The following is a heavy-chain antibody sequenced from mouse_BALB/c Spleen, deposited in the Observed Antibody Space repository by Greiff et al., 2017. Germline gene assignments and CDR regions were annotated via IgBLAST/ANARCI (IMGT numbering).Heavy chain of an antibody. Sequence: VQLQESGAELAKPGASVKMSCKASGYTFTSYWMHWVKQRPGQGLEWIGYINPSTGYTEYNQKFKDKATLTADKSSSTAYMQLSSLTSEDSAVYYCARRYYGSSLDYWGQGTTLTVSS. J-gene: IGHJ2*01. CDR3: ARRYYGSSLDY. D-gene: IGHD1-1*01. V-gene: IGHV1-7*01. CDR2: INPSTGYT. CDR1: GYTFTSYW.